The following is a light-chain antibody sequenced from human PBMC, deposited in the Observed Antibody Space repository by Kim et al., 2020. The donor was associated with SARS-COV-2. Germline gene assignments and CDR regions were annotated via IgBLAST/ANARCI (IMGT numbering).Light chain of an antibody. CDR3: SSYTSSSHV. Sequence: PGQSITISWSGTSSDVGGYIYVSWYQRHPGKAPKLMLYDVSKRPSRVSKRFSDSKSGNTASLTISGLQAEDEADYYCSSYTSSSHVFGTGTKVTVL. V-gene: IGLV2-14*04. CDR2: DVS. J-gene: IGLJ1*01. CDR1: SSDVGGYIY.